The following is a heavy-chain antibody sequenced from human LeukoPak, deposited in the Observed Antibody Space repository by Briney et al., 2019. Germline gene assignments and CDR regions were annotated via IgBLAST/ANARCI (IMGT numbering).Heavy chain of an antibody. CDR1: GGSISSGDYY. Sequence: PSETLSLTCTVSGGSISSGDYYWSWIRQPPGKGLEWIGYIYYSGSTYYNPSLKSRVTISVDTSKNQFSLKLSSVTAADTAVYYCARLPLSGWYPEGYFDYWGQGTLVTVSS. J-gene: IGHJ4*02. D-gene: IGHD6-19*01. V-gene: IGHV4-30-4*08. CDR2: IYYSGST. CDR3: ARLPLSGWYPEGYFDY.